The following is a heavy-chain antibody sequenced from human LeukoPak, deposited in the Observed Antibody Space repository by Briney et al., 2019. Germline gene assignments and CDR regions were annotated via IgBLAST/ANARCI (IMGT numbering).Heavy chain of an antibody. Sequence: SETLSLTCAVYGGSFSGYYWSWIRQPPGKGLEWVGEINHSGSTNYNPSLKSRVTISVDMSKNQFSLKLSSVTAADTAVYYCARGGYCSSTSCLPFDYWGQGTLVTVSS. CDR3: ARGGYCSSTSCLPFDY. V-gene: IGHV4-34*01. J-gene: IGHJ4*02. CDR2: INHSGST. CDR1: GGSFSGYY. D-gene: IGHD2-2*01.